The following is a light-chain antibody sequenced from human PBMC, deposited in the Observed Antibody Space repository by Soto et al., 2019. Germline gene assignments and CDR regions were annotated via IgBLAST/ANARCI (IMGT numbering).Light chain of an antibody. V-gene: IGKV3-15*01. J-gene: IGKJ3*01. CDR3: QQFNDWPLFT. CDR2: GAS. Sequence: EVVMTQSPATLSVSPGERVTLSCRASQSIRNSLAWYQQKPGQAPRLLIYGASSRATGIPARFSGSGSGTEFTITISSLQSEDSAVYYCQQFNDWPLFTFGPGTKVDIK. CDR1: QSIRNS.